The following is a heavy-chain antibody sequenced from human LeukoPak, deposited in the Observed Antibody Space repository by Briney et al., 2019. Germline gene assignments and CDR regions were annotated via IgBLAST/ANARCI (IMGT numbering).Heavy chain of an antibody. CDR3: AREGDSGSRYMDV. D-gene: IGHD1-26*01. Sequence: ASVKVSCKASGYTFTNYYMHWVRQAPGQGLEWMGIINPSGGSTSYAQKFRGRVTMTRDMSTSTVYMELSSLRSEDTAVYYCAREGDSGSRYMDVWGKGTTVTVSS. CDR1: GYTFTNYY. J-gene: IGHJ6*03. V-gene: IGHV1-46*01. CDR2: INPSGGST.